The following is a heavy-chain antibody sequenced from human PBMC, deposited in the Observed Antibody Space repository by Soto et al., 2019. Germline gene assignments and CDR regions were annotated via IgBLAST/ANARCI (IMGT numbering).Heavy chain of an antibody. Sequence: SETLSLTCAVSSGSITTPNWWSWVRQPPGKGLEWIGEIYPGRSTNYNPSLESRVTISIDKPKKQVSLRLTSVTAADTAVYYCARDPHCVSSGCPFDYWGQGTLVTVSS. CDR2: IYPGRST. CDR3: ARDPHCVSSGCPFDY. V-gene: IGHV4-4*02. J-gene: IGHJ4*02. D-gene: IGHD2-21*01. CDR1: SGSITTPNW.